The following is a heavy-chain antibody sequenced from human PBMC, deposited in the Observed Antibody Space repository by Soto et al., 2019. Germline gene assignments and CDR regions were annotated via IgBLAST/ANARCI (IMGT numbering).Heavy chain of an antibody. CDR1: GGSFSGYY. D-gene: IGHD2-2*01. J-gene: IGHJ6*03. Sequence: PSETLSLTCAVYGGSFSGYYWSWIRQPPGEGLEWIGEINHSGSTNYNPSLKSRVTISVDTSKNQFSLKLSSVTAADTAVYYRARAYRYCSSISCYSQYYYYYMDVRGKRTTVTVSS. CDR2: INHSGST. V-gene: IGHV4-34*01. CDR3: ARAYRYCSSISCYSQYYYYYMDV.